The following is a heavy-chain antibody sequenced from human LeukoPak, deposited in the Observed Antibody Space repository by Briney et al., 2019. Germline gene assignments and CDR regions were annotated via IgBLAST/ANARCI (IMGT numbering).Heavy chain of an antibody. J-gene: IGHJ4*02. V-gene: IGHV3-7*01. CDR1: GFTFSSYW. CDR3: ARDRDDFWSGPDY. Sequence: GGSLRLSCAASGFTFSSYWMSWVRQAPGKGLEWVANIKQDGSEKYYVDSVKGRFTISRDNAKNSLYLQMNSLRAEDTAVYYCARDRDDFWSGPDYWGQGTLVTVSS. CDR2: IKQDGSEK. D-gene: IGHD3-3*01.